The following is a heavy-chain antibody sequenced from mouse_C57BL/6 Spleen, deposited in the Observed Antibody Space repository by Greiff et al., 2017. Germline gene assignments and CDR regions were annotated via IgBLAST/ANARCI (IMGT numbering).Heavy chain of an antibody. CDR2: SITNGST. V-gene: IGHV3-4*01. CDR3: ARTGAGTWYFDV. Sequence: GYSITNGSTDSNPSLKSRISITRDTSKNQLFLQLNSVTTEDIATYYCARTGAGTWYFDVWGTGTTVTVSS. J-gene: IGHJ1*03. D-gene: IGHD4-1*01.